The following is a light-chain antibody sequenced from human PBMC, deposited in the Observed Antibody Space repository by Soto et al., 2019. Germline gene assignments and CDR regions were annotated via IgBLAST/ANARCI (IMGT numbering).Light chain of an antibody. CDR2: EVS. Sequence: QSALTQPASVSGSPGQSITIACTGTSSDVGGYNYVSWYQQHPGKAPKLMIYEVSNRPSGVSNRFSGSKSGNTASLTISGRQAEDEADYYCSSYTRSRTRVFGGGTKLTV. CDR1: SSDVGGYNY. CDR3: SSYTRSRTRV. J-gene: IGLJ3*02. V-gene: IGLV2-14*01.